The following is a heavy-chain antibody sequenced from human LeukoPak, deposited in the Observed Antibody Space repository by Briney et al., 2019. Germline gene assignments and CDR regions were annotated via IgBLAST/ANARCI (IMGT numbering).Heavy chain of an antibody. CDR1: GGSITSHF. Sequence: SSETLSLTCTVSGGSITSHFWSWIRQPPGKGLEWIGYIYYSGSTNYNPSLKSRVTISVDTSKNQFSLKLSSVTAADTAVYYCARETSQKGAHYMDVWGKGTTVTISS. J-gene: IGHJ6*03. CDR2: IYYSGST. CDR3: ARETSQKGAHYMDV. V-gene: IGHV4-59*11. D-gene: IGHD3-16*01.